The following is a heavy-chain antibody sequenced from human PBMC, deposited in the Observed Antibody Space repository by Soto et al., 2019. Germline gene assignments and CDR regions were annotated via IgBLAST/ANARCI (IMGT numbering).Heavy chain of an antibody. V-gene: IGHV1-69*01. D-gene: IGHD2-15*01. CDR2: GSA. CDR1: GGTLIIYT. CDR3: AREGPPDIAWFDP. J-gene: IGHJ5*02. Sequence: QVQLVQSGAALKKPGASVKVSGKASGGTLIIYTSSWVRQAPGQGLEWMGGSANSAQKFHARLTVTADESTSTVYLELSSLTSEDTVVYYCAREGPPDIAWFDPWGPVTLVSVS.